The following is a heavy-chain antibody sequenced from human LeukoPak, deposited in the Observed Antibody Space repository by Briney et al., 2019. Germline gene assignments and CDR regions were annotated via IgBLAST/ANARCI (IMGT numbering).Heavy chain of an antibody. J-gene: IGHJ3*02. CDR2: ITAYDGNT. V-gene: IGHV1-18*01. D-gene: IGHD1-7*01. CDR3: ARQSSIAGDNWNYVLNGDDALDI. CDR1: GYTFSRYG. Sequence: ASVKVSCKASGYTFSRYGITWVRQAPGQGLEWMGCITAYDGNTNFAQNFQARVTMTTDTSTNTAYMELRSLRSDDTAVYYCARQSSIAGDNWNYVLNGDDALDIWGQGTMVTVSS.